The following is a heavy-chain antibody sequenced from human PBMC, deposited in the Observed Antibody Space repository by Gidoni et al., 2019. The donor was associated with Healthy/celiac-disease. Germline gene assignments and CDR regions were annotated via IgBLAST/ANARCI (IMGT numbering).Heavy chain of an antibody. CDR2: IRSKAYGGTT. CDR1: GLTFGDYA. D-gene: IGHD2-2*01. V-gene: IGHV3-49*05. Sequence: EVQMVESGGGLVKQGRSLRLSCTASGLTFGDYAMSWFRQAPGKGLEWVGFIRSKAYGGTTEYAASVKGRFTISRDDSKSIAYLQMNSLKTEDTAVYYCTRDQIVVVRNDYWGQGTLVTVSS. CDR3: TRDQIVVVRNDY. J-gene: IGHJ4*02.